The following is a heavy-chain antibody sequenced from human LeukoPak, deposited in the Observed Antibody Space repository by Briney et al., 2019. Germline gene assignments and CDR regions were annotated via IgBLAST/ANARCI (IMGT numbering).Heavy chain of an antibody. CDR3: ARDRGYYDSSGYYYYFDY. J-gene: IGHJ4*02. D-gene: IGHD3-22*01. Sequence: SETLSLTCTVSGGSISSGGYYWSWIRQHPGKGLGWIGYIYYSGSTYYNPSLKSRVTISVDTSKNQFSLKLSSVTAADTAVYYCARDRGYYDSSGYYYYFDYWGQGTLVTVSS. V-gene: IGHV4-31*03. CDR2: IYYSGST. CDR1: GGSISSGGYY.